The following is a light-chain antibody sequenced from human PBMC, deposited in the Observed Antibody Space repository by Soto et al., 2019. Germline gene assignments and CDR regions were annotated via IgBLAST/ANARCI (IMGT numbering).Light chain of an antibody. Sequence: EIVLTQSPGTLSLSPGETATHSCRASHSVSSIYLAWYQQKPGQAPRLLIYGASSRATGIPDRFSGSGSGTDFTLTVSRLEPEDFAVYNCQQYGSSPLTFGGGTKVDIK. CDR2: GAS. CDR3: QQYGSSPLT. V-gene: IGKV3-20*01. CDR1: HSVSSIY. J-gene: IGKJ4*01.